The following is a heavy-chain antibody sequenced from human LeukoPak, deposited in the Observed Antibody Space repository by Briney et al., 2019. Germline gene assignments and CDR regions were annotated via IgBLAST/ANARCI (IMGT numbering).Heavy chain of an antibody. D-gene: IGHD6-19*01. Sequence: ASVKLSCNASGSIFTCYYIHWVRHAPGQGLEWMGWINPNSGGTNYAQKFQGRVTMTRDTSIGTAYMELSRLRSEDAAVYYCARGSSGRPYYMDVWGKGTTVTVSS. J-gene: IGHJ6*03. V-gene: IGHV1-2*02. CDR3: ARGSSGRPYYMDV. CDR2: INPNSGGT. CDR1: GSIFTCYY.